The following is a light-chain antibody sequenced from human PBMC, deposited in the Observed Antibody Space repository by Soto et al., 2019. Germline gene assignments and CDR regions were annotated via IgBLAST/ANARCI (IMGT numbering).Light chain of an antibody. V-gene: IGKV3-15*01. CDR1: QSVSSN. Sequence: EIVMTQSPATLSVSPGERVTLSCRASQSVSSNLAWYQQKPGQAPRLLIYGASTRATGIPARFSGSGYGTEFTLTISSLQSEDFAVYYCQQYNNWGTFGQGTKVEIK. CDR2: GAS. CDR3: QQYNNWGT. J-gene: IGKJ1*01.